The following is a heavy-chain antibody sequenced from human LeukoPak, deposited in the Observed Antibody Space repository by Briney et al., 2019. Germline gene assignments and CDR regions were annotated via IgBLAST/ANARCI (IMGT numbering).Heavy chain of an antibody. Sequence: PSETLSLTCTVSGGSISSYYWSWIRLPPGKGLEWIGYIYYSGSTYYNPSLKSRVTISVDTSKNQFSLKLSSVTAADTAVYYCAAFWSGYYVFDPWGQGTLVTVSS. CDR2: IYYSGST. CDR3: AAFWSGYYVFDP. V-gene: IGHV4-59*06. J-gene: IGHJ5*02. D-gene: IGHD3-3*01. CDR1: GGSISSYY.